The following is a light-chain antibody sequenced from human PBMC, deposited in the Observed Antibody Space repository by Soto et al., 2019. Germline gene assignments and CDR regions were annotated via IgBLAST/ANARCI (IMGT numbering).Light chain of an antibody. Sequence: EIVLTQSPGIMYLSPGERATLSCRASQTVGRSYLAWYQQKPGQAPRLLIFGTSTRATGIPDRFSGGGSGKDFTLTISRLDPEDYAVYFCQQYDRIPPWTVGQGTRVEVK. CDR3: QQYDRIPPWT. CDR1: QTVGRSY. V-gene: IGKV3-20*01. CDR2: GTS. J-gene: IGKJ1*01.